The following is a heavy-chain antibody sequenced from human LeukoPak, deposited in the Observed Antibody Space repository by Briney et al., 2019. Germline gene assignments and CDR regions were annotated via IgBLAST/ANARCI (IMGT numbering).Heavy chain of an antibody. D-gene: IGHD3-10*01. V-gene: IGHV3-48*04. CDR1: GFTFSSYS. J-gene: IGHJ3*02. Sequence: GGSLRLSCAASGFTFSSYSMDWVRQAPGKGLEWVSYISSSGSTIYYADSVKGRFTISRDNAKNSLYLQMNSLRAEDTAVYYCAREGGSGSYDIWGQGTMVTVSS. CDR2: ISSSGSTI. CDR3: AREGGSGSYDI.